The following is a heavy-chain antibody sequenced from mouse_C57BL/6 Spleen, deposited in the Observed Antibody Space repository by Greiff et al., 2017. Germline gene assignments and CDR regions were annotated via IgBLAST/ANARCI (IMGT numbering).Heavy chain of an antibody. V-gene: IGHV1-78*01. CDR2: IYHRDGST. CDR3: ARATTLGGYYFDY. Sequence: VMLVESDAELVKPGASVKISCKVSGYTFTDHTIHWMKQRPEQGLEWIGYIYHRDGSTKYNEKFKGKGTLTADKSTSTAYMQLNSLTSEDTAVYFCARATTLGGYYFDYWGQGTTLTVSS. D-gene: IGHD2-12*01. CDR1: GYTFTDHT. J-gene: IGHJ2*01.